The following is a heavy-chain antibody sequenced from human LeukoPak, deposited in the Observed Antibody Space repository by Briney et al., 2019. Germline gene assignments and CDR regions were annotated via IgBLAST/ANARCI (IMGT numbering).Heavy chain of an antibody. Sequence: GGSLRLSCAASGFTFSSYDMHWVRQAPGKGLEWVAVISYDGSNKYYADSVKGRFTISRDNSKNTLYLQMNSLRAEDTAVYYCARDWYSHARVPFDYWGQGTLVTVSS. V-gene: IGHV3-30*01. J-gene: IGHJ4*02. CDR3: ARDWYSHARVPFDY. CDR1: GFTFSSYD. CDR2: ISYDGSNK. D-gene: IGHD5-18*01.